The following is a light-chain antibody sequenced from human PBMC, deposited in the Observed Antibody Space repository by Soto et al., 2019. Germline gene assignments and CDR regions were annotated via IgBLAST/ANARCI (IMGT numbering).Light chain of an antibody. CDR3: QQYYSSPPWT. V-gene: IGKV4-1*01. CDR2: GAS. Sequence: IMMTQPSDSLVFPLPERATINCKSSKSVLYSSNNRNYLAWYQQKPGQPPKLLIYGASTRESGVPDRFSGSGSGTDFTLTISSLQAEDVAVYYCQQYYSSPPWTFGQGTKVDIK. CDR1: KSVLYSSNNRNY. J-gene: IGKJ1*01.